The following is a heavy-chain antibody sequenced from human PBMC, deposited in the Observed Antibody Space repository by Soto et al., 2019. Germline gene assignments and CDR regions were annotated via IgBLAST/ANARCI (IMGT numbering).Heavy chain of an antibody. CDR2: IYSDGTT. D-gene: IGHD2-2*01. CDR3: SRVGCSNSKCYTRGMDX. V-gene: IGHV4-4*07. J-gene: IGHJ6*02. Sequence: SETLSLTFTVSGGSISGYYWSWVRQPAGKGLEWVLRIYSDGTTNYSNSLKSRVTMSLDTSKDQFSLHLNSVTAADTAAYYCSRVGCSNSKCYTRGMDXWGQGTTVTGS. CDR1: GGSISGYY.